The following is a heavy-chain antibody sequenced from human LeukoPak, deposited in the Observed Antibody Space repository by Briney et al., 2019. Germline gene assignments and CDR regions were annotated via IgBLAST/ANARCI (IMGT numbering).Heavy chain of an antibody. CDR3: ARDRPMVGNYYYGVDV. CDR1: GGSFSSDY. D-gene: IGHD2-8*01. Sequence: SETLSLTCTVSGGSFSSDYWSWIRQPPGKGLEWIGYIYYSGSTNYNPSLKSRVTMSVDTSKNQFSLKLSSVTAADTAVYYCARDRPMVGNYYYGVDVWGQGTTVTVSS. V-gene: IGHV4-59*01. J-gene: IGHJ6*02. CDR2: IYYSGST.